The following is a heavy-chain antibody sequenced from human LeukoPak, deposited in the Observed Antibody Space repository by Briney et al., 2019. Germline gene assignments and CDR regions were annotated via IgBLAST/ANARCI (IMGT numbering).Heavy chain of an antibody. CDR1: GFTFSSYE. Sequence: GGSLRLSCAASGFTFSSYEMNWVRQAPGKGLEWVSYISSSGSTIYYADSVKGRFTISRDNAKNSLYLQMNSLRAEDTAVYYCARDKQLHFSYGDSLGNWFDPWGQGTLVTVSS. J-gene: IGHJ5*02. D-gene: IGHD4-17*01. CDR3: ARDKQLHFSYGDSLGNWFDP. CDR2: ISSSGSTI. V-gene: IGHV3-48*03.